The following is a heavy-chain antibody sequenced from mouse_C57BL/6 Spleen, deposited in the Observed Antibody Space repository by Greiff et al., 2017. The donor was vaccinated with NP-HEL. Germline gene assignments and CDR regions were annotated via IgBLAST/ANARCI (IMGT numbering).Heavy chain of an antibody. D-gene: IGHD1-1*01. CDR2: INPNNGGT. J-gene: IGHJ1*03. V-gene: IGHV1-18*01. Sequence: EVKVVESGPELVKPGASVKIPCKASGYTFTDYNMDWVKQSHGKSLEWIGDINPNNGGTIYNQKFKGKATLTVDKSSSTAYMELRSLTSEDTAVYYCARGLITTVVAPGYFDVWGTGTTVTVSS. CDR1: GYTFTDYN. CDR3: ARGLITTVVAPGYFDV.